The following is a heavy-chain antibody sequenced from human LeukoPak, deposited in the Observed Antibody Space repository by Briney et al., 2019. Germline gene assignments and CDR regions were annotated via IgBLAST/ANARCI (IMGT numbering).Heavy chain of an antibody. CDR2: ISSRSTYI. V-gene: IGHV3-21*01. J-gene: IGHJ6*02. CDR3: ARIFRYQLVDYYALDV. Sequence: GGSLRLSCAASGFTFSDYAMDWVRQAPGKGLEWVSAISSRSTYIYYADSVKGRFTISGDNAKNSVSLQMNSLRAEDTAVYYCARIFRYQLVDYYALDVWGQGTTVTVSS. CDR1: GFTFSDYA. D-gene: IGHD2-2*01.